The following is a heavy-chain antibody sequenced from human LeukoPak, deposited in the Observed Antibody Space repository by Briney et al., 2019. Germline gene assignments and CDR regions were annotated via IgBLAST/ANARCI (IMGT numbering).Heavy chain of an antibody. CDR3: ANVLEYYYDSRGYHSHYYYYGMDV. V-gene: IGHV3-23*01. CDR2: ISGSGGST. J-gene: IGHJ6*02. D-gene: IGHD3-22*01. CDR1: GFTFSSYA. Sequence: SGGSLRLSCAASGFTFSSYAMTWVRQAPGKGLEWVSAISGSGGSTYYADSVKGRFTISRDNSRNTLSLQMNSLGAEDTAVYYCANVLEYYYDSRGYHSHYYYYGMDVWGQGTTVTVSS.